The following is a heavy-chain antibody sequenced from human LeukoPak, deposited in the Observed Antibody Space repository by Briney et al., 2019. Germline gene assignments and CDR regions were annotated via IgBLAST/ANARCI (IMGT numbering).Heavy chain of an antibody. J-gene: IGHJ4*02. CDR3: ARSAVTTQLDY. CDR2: INHSGST. Sequence: KPSETLSLTCAVYGGSFSGYYWSWIRQPPGKGLEWIGEINHSGSTNYNPSLKSRVTISVDTSKNQFSLKLSSVTAADTAVYYCARSAVTTQLDYWGQGTLVTVSS. V-gene: IGHV4-34*01. CDR1: GGSFSGYY. D-gene: IGHD4-17*01.